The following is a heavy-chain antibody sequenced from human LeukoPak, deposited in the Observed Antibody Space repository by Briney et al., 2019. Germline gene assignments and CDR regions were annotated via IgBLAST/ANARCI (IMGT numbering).Heavy chain of an antibody. CDR3: ARARHYIVVDF. Sequence: GGSLRLSCAASGFTVSSNYMNWVRQAPGKGLEWVSVLYSAGNTYYADSVKGRFTISRDNSKNTLFLQMDSLRPEDTAVYYCARARHYIVVDFWGQGTLVTVSS. CDR1: GFTVSSNY. V-gene: IGHV3-66*02. CDR2: LYSAGNT. D-gene: IGHD5-12*01. J-gene: IGHJ4*02.